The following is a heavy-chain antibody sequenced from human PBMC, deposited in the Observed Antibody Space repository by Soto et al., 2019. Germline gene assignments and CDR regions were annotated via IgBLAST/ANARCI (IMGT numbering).Heavy chain of an antibody. V-gene: IGHV4-59*01. CDR2: IYYSGNT. CDR3: AGVPPHYIGNYHLRPFDV. Sequence: QVQLQESGPGLVKPSETLSLTCTVSGGSISSYYWSWIRQPPRKGVEWIGYIYYSGNTNYNPSLNSRVTISVDTSKTQFSLRLSSVTAADREDYYCAGVPPHYIGNYHLRPFDVWGQGTMVTVSS. D-gene: IGHD1-7*01. J-gene: IGHJ3*01. CDR1: GGSISSYY.